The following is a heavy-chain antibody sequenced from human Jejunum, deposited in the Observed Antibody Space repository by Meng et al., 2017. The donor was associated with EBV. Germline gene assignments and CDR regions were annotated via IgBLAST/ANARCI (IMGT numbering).Heavy chain of an antibody. CDR3: ASIHPSIDS. Sequence: QMQLEESGPGLVKPSGTLSLTCAVSSGSIFSSNWWTWVRQPPGKGLEWIGEIYHSGSTNYNPSLKSRITMSLDKSKNQFSLKLRSVTAADTAVYYCASIHPSIDSWGPGTLVTVSS. CDR2: IYHSGST. V-gene: IGHV4-4*02. J-gene: IGHJ4*02. CDR1: SGSIFSSNW. D-gene: IGHD2-21*01.